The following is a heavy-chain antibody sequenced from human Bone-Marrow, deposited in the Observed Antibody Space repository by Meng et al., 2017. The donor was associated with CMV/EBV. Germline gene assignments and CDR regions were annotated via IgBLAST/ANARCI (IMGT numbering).Heavy chain of an antibody. CDR3: ARDHCSSARCNKGYYGMVV. Sequence: GESLKISCAACGFTFSSYDMHWVRQATGKGLEWVSAIGTAGDTYYPGSVKGQFTISRENAKNSLYLQMNSLRAGDTAVYYFARDHCSSARCNKGYYGMVVWGPGHTVTGAS. CDR2: IGTAGDT. J-gene: IGHJ6*01. V-gene: IGHV3-13*03. D-gene: IGHD2-2*02. CDR1: GFTFSSYD.